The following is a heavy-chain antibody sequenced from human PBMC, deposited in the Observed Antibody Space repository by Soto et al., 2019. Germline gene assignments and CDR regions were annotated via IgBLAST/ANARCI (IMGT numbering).Heavy chain of an antibody. Sequence: PSETLSLTCTVSGGSISSYYWSWIRQPPGKGLEWIGYIYYSGSTNYNPSLKSRVTISVDTSKNQFSLKLSSVTAADTAVYYCARCLGSTGYGMDVWGQGTTVTVSS. J-gene: IGHJ6*02. D-gene: IGHD1-1*01. CDR3: ARCLGSTGYGMDV. V-gene: IGHV4-59*01. CDR2: IYYSGST. CDR1: GGSISSYY.